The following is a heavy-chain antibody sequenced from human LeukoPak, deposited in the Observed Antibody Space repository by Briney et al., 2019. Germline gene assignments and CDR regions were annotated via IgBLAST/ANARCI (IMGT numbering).Heavy chain of an antibody. J-gene: IGHJ4*02. D-gene: IGHD6-13*01. V-gene: IGHV3-21*01. CDR1: GFTFNTYT. CDR3: ARDPKSWYTSDSTDY. Sequence: PGGSLRLSCAASGFTFNTYTMNWVRQVPGKGLEWVSAISSNSNYIHYVDSVKGRFTIFRDDAKNSLYLQMNSLRAEDTALYYCARDPKSWYTSDSTDYWGQGTLVTVSS. CDR2: ISSNSNYI.